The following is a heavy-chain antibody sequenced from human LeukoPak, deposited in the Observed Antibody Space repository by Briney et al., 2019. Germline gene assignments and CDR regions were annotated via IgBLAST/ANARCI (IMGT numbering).Heavy chain of an antibody. Sequence: SVKVSCKASGGTFSSYAISWVRQAPGQGLEWMGGIIPIFGTANYAQKFQGRVTITTDESTSTAYMQLSSLRSEDTAVYYCARSDVSIAATPVEGHYYYYYMDVWGKGTTVTVSS. J-gene: IGHJ6*03. CDR1: GGTFSSYA. CDR3: ARSDVSIAATPVEGHYYYYYMDV. D-gene: IGHD6-6*01. V-gene: IGHV1-69*05. CDR2: IIPIFGTA.